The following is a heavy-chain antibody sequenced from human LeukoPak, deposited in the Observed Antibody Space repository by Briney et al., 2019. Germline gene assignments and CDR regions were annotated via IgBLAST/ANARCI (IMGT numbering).Heavy chain of an antibody. CDR1: GVSFSGYY. V-gene: IGHV4-30-4*01. Sequence: SETLSLTCAVYGVSFSGYYWSWIRQSPGKGLEWIGYIYYTGSISYNPSLKSRLTISVDTSKNQFSLKLSSVTAADTAVYYCARGPNYVWGSYRYFDYWGQGTLVTVSS. CDR3: ARGPNYVWGSYRYFDY. J-gene: IGHJ4*02. CDR2: IYYTGSI. D-gene: IGHD3-16*02.